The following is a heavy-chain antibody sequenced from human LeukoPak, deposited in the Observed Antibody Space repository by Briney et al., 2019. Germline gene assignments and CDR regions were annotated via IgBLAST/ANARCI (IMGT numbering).Heavy chain of an antibody. J-gene: IGHJ4*02. D-gene: IGHD3-9*01. V-gene: IGHV4-39*01. CDR2: IYYSGST. CDR3: ARQLYGYYDILTGYDGGPFDY. CDR1: GGSISSSSYY. Sequence: PSETLSLTCTVSGGSISSSSYYWGWIRQPPGKGLEWIGSIYYSGSTYYNPSLKSRVTISVDTSKNQFSLKLSSVTAADTAVYYCARQLYGYYDILTGYDGGPFDYWGQGTLVTVSS.